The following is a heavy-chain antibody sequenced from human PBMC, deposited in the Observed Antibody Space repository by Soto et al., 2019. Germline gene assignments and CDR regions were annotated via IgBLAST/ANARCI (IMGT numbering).Heavy chain of an antibody. V-gene: IGHV3-7*04. J-gene: IGHJ4*02. Sequence: EVQLVESGGGLVQPGGSLRLSCVASGLTLSRYWMSWVRQAPGKGLEWVANIKEDGGKTYYVDSVKGRFTISRDNAKNSVYLQMNSRRVEDKAVYYCSRDYYGPGPDWGQGTLVIVSS. CDR2: IKEDGGKT. CDR1: GLTLSRYW. D-gene: IGHD3-22*01. CDR3: SRDYYGPGPD.